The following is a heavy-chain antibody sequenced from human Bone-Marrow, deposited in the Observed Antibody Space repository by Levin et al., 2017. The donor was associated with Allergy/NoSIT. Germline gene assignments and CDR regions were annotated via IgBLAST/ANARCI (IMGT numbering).Heavy chain of an antibody. D-gene: IGHD3-22*01. CDR3: AKDTDSSGYYHAFGM. J-gene: IGHJ3*02. Sequence: QTGGSLRLSCAASGFTFSNYAMSWVRQAPGNGLEWVSAISGSGHSANYGDSVKGRFTISRDNSRNTVFLQMNSLRADDTAVYYCAKDTDSSGYYHAFGMWGQGTMVTVSS. CDR1: GFTFSNYA. V-gene: IGHV3-23*01. CDR2: ISGSGHSA.